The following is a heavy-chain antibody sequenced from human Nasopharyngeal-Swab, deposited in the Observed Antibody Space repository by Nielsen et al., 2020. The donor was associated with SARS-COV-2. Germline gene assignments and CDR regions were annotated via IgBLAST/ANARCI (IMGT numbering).Heavy chain of an antibody. CDR1: GGSISSSSYY. CDR3: ARPVTSSGWYAGLDC. Sequence: SETLSLTCTVSGGSISSSSYYWGWIRQPPGKGLEWIGSIYFSGSTYYNPSLKSRVTISVDTSKNQFYLNLSSVTAADTAVYYCARPVTSSGWYAGLDCWGQGTLVTVCS. V-gene: IGHV4-39*01. D-gene: IGHD6-19*01. CDR2: IYFSGST. J-gene: IGHJ4*02.